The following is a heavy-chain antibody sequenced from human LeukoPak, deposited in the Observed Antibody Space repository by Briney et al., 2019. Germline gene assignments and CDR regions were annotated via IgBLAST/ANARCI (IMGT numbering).Heavy chain of an antibody. D-gene: IGHD6-19*01. CDR1: GGTFSSYA. V-gene: IGHV1-69*05. Sequence: GASVKVSCKASGGTFSSYAIRWVRQAPGQGLEWMGGIIPNFGTANYAQKFQGRVTITTDESTSPDYMELGRPTSEDTAVYYCARDGYDGSGWYCLDYWGQGTLVTVSS. CDR3: ARDGYDGSGWYCLDY. CDR2: IIPNFGTA. J-gene: IGHJ4*02.